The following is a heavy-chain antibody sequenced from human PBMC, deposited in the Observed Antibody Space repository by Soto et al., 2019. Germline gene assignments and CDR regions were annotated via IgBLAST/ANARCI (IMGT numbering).Heavy chain of an antibody. CDR3: ARDTGNFFDY. CDR2: IGPSSGNT. Sequence: ASVKVSCKASGYTSTSYTVSWVRQAPGQGLEWVGWIGPSSGNTDSARNLQGRVTMTTDTSTSTAYMELRSLRSDDTAVYYCARDTGNFFDYWGQGTLVTVSS. J-gene: IGHJ4*02. CDR1: GYTSTSYT. V-gene: IGHV1-18*01.